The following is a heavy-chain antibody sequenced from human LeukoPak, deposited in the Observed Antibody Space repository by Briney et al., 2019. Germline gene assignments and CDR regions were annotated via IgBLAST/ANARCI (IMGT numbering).Heavy chain of an antibody. D-gene: IGHD5-24*01. V-gene: IGHV1-24*01. CDR1: GYTLTELS. CDR2: FDPEDGET. CDR3: ARGEMATITGVFDY. Sequence: GASVKVSCKVSGYTLTELSMHWVRQAPGKGLEWMGGFDPEDGETIYAQKFQGRVTMTRGTSTSTVYMELSRLRSEDTAVYYCARGEMATITGVFDYWGQGTLVTVSS. J-gene: IGHJ4*02.